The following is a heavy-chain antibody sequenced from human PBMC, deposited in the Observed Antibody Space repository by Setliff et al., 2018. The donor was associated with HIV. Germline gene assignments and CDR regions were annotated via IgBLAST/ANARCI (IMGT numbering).Heavy chain of an antibody. CDR3: ARPVSKYFYGMDV. Sequence: PSETLSLTCNVSGDSISSHYWSWIRQPPGKGLEWIGTLYFGGSTSYNSSPKSRVTISEDTSTNQLSLKLNSVTAADTAVYYCARPVSKYFYGMDVWGLGTTVTVSS. V-gene: IGHV4-59*11. CDR2: LYFGGST. CDR1: GDSISSHY. J-gene: IGHJ6*02.